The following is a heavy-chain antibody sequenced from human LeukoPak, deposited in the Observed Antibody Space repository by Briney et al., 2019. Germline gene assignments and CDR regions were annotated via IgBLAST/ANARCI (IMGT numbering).Heavy chain of an antibody. J-gene: IGHJ4*02. CDR1: GFTFSNHA. Sequence: GGSLRLSCVTSGFTFSNHAMHWVRQGPGKGLEWVAVISDDGTSKFYADSVKGRFTIFRDNSKNSLYLQMNSLRAEDTAVYYCARFSGSYGFDYWGQGTLVTVSS. CDR3: ARFSGSYGFDY. V-gene: IGHV3-30*04. CDR2: ISDDGTSK. D-gene: IGHD1-26*01.